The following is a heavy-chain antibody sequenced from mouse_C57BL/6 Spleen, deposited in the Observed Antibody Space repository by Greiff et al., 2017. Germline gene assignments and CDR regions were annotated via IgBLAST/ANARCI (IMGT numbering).Heavy chain of an antibody. D-gene: IGHD2-1*01. CDR3: ARRGNYLAWFAY. CDR2: IDPSDSYT. CDR1: GYTFTSYW. Sequence: VQLQQPGAELVMPGASVKLSCKASGYTFTSYWMHWVKQRPGQGLEWIGEIDPSDSYTNYNQKFKGKSTLTVDKSSSTAYMQLSSLTSEDSAVYYCARRGNYLAWFAYWGQGTLVTVSA. J-gene: IGHJ3*01. V-gene: IGHV1-69*01.